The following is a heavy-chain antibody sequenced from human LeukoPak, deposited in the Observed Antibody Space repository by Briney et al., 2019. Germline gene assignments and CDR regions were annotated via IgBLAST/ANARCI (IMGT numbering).Heavy chain of an antibody. Sequence: PLESLSLTCTVSGGSVSSYYWTWIRQPAGKGLEWIGRIYTSGSTNYNPSLKSRITISVDKAKNQFSLRLNSVTAADTAVYYCAGYSSYSRHFDYWGQGTLVTASS. CDR3: AGYSSYSRHFDY. CDR2: IYTSGST. CDR1: GGSVSSYY. J-gene: IGHJ4*02. V-gene: IGHV4-4*07. D-gene: IGHD6-19*01.